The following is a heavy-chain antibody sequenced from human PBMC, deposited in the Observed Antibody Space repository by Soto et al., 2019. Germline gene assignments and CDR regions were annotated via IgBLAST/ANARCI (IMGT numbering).Heavy chain of an antibody. V-gene: IGHV3-66*01. CDR2: IYSGGST. Sequence: GGSLRLSCAASGFTVSSNYMSWVRQAPGKGLEWVSVIYSGGSTYYADSVKGRFTISRDNSKNTLYLQMNSLRAEDTAVYYCARDRIGYCSGGSCYSDYYYYGMDVWGQGTTVTVS. J-gene: IGHJ6*02. CDR3: ARDRIGYCSGGSCYSDYYYYGMDV. CDR1: GFTVSSNY. D-gene: IGHD2-15*01.